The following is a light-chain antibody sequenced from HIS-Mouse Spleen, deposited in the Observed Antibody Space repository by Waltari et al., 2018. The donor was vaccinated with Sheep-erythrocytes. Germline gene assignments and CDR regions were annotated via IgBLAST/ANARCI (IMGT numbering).Light chain of an antibody. CDR3: SSYTSSSTYWV. J-gene: IGLJ3*02. CDR1: SSDVGSYNR. CDR2: EVS. V-gene: IGLV2-18*02. Sequence: QSALTQPPSLSGSPGQSVTISCTGSSSDVGSYNRVPWYQQPPGTAPKPMIYEVSNRPSGVPDRFSGSKSGNTASLTISGLQAEDEADYYCSSYTSSSTYWVFGGGTKLTVL.